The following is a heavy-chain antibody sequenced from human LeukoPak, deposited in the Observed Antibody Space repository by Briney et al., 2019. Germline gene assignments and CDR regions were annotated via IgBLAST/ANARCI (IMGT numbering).Heavy chain of an antibody. V-gene: IGHV1-69*13. CDR2: IIPIFGTA. J-gene: IGHJ6*02. Sequence: SVKVSCKASGGTFSSYAISWVRQAPGQGLVWMGGIIPIFGTANYAQKFQGRVTITADESTSTAYMELSSLRSEDTAVYYCARDEDGGNSWYYYGMDVWGQGTTVTVSS. CDR3: ARDEDGGNSWYYYGMDV. D-gene: IGHD4-23*01. CDR1: GGTFSSYA.